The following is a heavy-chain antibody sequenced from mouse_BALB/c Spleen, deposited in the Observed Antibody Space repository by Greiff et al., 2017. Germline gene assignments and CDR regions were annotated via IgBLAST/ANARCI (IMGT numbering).Heavy chain of an antibody. CDR3: ARGQLGLFAY. V-gene: IGHV1-59*01. D-gene: IGHD3-1*01. Sequence: QVQLQQPGAELVKPGASVKMSCKASGYTFTSYWMHWVKQRPGQGLEWIGVIDPSDSYTSYNQKFKGKATLTVDTSSSTAYMELSSLTSEDSAVYYCARGQLGLFAYWGQGTLVTVSA. J-gene: IGHJ3*01. CDR1: GYTFTSYW. CDR2: IDPSDSYT.